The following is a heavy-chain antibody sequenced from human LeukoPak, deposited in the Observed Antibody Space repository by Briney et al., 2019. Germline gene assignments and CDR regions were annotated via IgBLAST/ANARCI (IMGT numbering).Heavy chain of an antibody. V-gene: IGHV4-59*12. CDR3: ARGKRYFDY. Sequence: PSETLSLTCTVSGDSISSYSWSWIRQPPGMGLVWIGYIYYSGSTDYNPSLKNRVTISVNTSKNQFSLRLDSVTAADTAVYYYARGKRYFDYWGQGTLVTVSS. D-gene: IGHD3-9*01. CDR2: IYYSGST. J-gene: IGHJ4*02. CDR1: GDSISSYS.